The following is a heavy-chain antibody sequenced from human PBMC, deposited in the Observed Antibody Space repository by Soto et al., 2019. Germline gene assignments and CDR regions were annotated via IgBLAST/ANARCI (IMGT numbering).Heavy chain of an antibody. CDR3: TRDGTITFGGVLVPNWFDP. CDR1: GFTFINAW. D-gene: IGHD3-16*02. J-gene: IGHJ5*02. CDR2: IKSKTAGGTT. Sequence: EVQLVESGGGLVKPGGSLRLSCAASGFTFINAWMSWVRQAPGKGLEWVGRIKSKTAGGTTDYAAPVKGRFTISRDDSKNTLYLKMNSLKTEDTAVYYCTRDGTITFGGVLVPNWFDPWGQGTLVTVSS. V-gene: IGHV3-15*01.